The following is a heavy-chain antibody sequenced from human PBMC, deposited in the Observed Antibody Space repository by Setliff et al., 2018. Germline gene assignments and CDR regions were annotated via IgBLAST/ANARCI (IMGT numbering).Heavy chain of an antibody. CDR2: ISPNRGNK. Sequence: GASVKVSCKTSGYSFTNYDINWVRQAPGQGLEWMGWISPNRGNKGYAQKFQGRVTMTWDTSTSTAYLELGNLTSDDMAVYYCARGYCDGIGCPAPLYYFDSWGQGTLVTVSS. CDR1: GYSFTNYD. J-gene: IGHJ4*02. V-gene: IGHV1-8*02. CDR3: ARGYCDGIGCPAPLYYFDS. D-gene: IGHD2-21*01.